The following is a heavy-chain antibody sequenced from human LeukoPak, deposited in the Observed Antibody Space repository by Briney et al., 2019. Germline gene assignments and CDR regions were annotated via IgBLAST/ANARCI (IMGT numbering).Heavy chain of an antibody. CDR1: GGSFSGYY. CDR2: MYYSGST. CDR3: ARANRDFWSGYYNWFDP. Sequence: SETLSLTCAVYGGSFSGYYWSWIRQHPGKGLEWIGNMYYSGSTYYNPSLKSRLTISVDTSKNQFSLKLTSVTVADTAVYYCARANRDFWSGYYNWFDPWGQGTLVTVSS. J-gene: IGHJ5*02. V-gene: IGHV4-31*11. D-gene: IGHD3-3*01.